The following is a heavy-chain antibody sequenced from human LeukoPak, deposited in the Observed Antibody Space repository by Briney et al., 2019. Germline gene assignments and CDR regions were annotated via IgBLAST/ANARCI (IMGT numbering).Heavy chain of an antibody. J-gene: IGHJ4*02. V-gene: IGHV4-39*07. CDR1: GGSISSSSYY. D-gene: IGHD3-22*01. Sequence: SETLSLTCTVSGGSISSSSYYWGWIRQPPGKGLEWIGSIYYSGSTYYNPSLKSRVTISVDTSKNQFSLKLSSVTAADTAVYYCARDLGDSSGYYDYWGQGTLVTVSS. CDR2: IYYSGST. CDR3: ARDLGDSSGYYDY.